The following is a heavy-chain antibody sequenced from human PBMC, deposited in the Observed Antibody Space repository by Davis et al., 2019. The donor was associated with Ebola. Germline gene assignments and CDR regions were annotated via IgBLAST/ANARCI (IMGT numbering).Heavy chain of an antibody. CDR2: IIPIFGTA. J-gene: IGHJ6*02. V-gene: IGHV1-69*13. CDR3: AKDLGYSYGSYYYYGMDV. D-gene: IGHD5-18*01. CDR1: GGTFSSYA. Sequence: AASVKVSCKASGGTFSSYAISWVRQAPGQGLEWMGGIIPIFGTANYAQKFQGRVTITADESTSTAYMELSSLRSEDTAVYYCAKDLGYSYGSYYYYGMDVWGQGTTVTVSS.